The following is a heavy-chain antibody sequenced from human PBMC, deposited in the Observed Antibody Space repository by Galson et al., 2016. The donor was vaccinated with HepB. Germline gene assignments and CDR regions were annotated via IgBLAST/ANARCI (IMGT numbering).Heavy chain of an antibody. D-gene: IGHD2-15*01. CDR2: IYSGSST. J-gene: IGHJ4*02. CDR3: AKQRGYCSGGGCYSGGGYFDY. V-gene: IGHV3-66*02. CDR1: GLIVSSNY. Sequence: SLRLSCAASGLIVSSNYMSWVRQAPGTGLEWVSVIYSGSSTSYADSVKGRFTISRDNSKNTMYLQLNSLRVEDTAVYYCAKQRGYCSGGGCYSGGGYFDYWGQGTLVTVSS.